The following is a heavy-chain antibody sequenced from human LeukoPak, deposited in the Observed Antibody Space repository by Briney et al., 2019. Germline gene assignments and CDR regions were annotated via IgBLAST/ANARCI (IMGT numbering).Heavy chain of an antibody. D-gene: IGHD4-17*01. J-gene: IGHJ3*01. V-gene: IGHV1-8*03. CDR1: GYTFTDYD. CDR2: INPNSATT. CDR3: ARGDFGETNTDFDV. Sequence: GASVKVSCKTSGYTFTDYDVHWVRQAPGQGLEWMGWINPNSATTNYAQRLQGRVTFTRDTSLSIAYMELSSLTSEDAAVYFCARGDFGETNTDFDVWGQGTLVAVSS.